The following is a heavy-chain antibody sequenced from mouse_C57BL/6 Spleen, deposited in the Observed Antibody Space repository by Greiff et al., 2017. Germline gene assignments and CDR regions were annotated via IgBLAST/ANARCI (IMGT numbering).Heavy chain of an antibody. CDR3: AREGNPYYGYGAGFAY. V-gene: IGHV1-53*01. Sequence: QVQLQQPGTELVKPGASVKLSCKASGYTFTSYWMHWVKQRPGQGLEWIGNINPSNGGTNYNEKFKSKATLTVDKSSSTAYMQLSSLTSEDSAVXYCAREGNPYYGYGAGFAYWGQGTLVTVSA. CDR2: INPSNGGT. D-gene: IGHD2-9*01. J-gene: IGHJ3*01. CDR1: GYTFTSYW.